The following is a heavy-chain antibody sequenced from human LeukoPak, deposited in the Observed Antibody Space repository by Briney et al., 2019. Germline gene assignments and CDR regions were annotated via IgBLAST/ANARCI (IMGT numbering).Heavy chain of an antibody. Sequence: SVKVSCKASGGTFSSYAISWVRQAPGQGLEWMGGIIPIFGTANYAQKFQGRVTITADKSTSTAYMELSSLRSEDTAVYYCARGAALQLWFSYWGRGTLVTVSS. CDR3: ARGAALQLWFSY. CDR2: IIPIFGTA. V-gene: IGHV1-69*06. CDR1: GGTFSSYA. D-gene: IGHD5-18*01. J-gene: IGHJ4*02.